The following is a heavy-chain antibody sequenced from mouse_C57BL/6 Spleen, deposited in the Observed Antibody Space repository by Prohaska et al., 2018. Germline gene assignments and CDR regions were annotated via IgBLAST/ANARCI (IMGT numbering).Heavy chain of an antibody. CDR1: GYAFSSYW. J-gene: IGHJ4*01. CDR3: VGNYMYAMDY. D-gene: IGHD2-1*01. CDR2: IYPGDGET. V-gene: IGHV1-80*01. Sequence: QVQLQQSGAELVKPGASVKISCKASGYAFSSYWMNWVKQRPGKGLEWIGQIYPGDGETNYNGKCKGKATLTADKSSSTAYMQLSSLTSEDSAVYFCVGNYMYAMDYWGQGTSVTVSS.